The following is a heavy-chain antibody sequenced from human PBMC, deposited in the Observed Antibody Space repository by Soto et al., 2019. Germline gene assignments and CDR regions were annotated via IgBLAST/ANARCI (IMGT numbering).Heavy chain of an antibody. D-gene: IGHD3-10*01. CDR2: IYHTGTT. V-gene: IGHV4-4*02. CDR1: AGSISTTNW. J-gene: IGHJ6*02. Sequence: PSETLSLTCAVSAGSISTTNWYVWVRQPPGMGLEWIGEIYHTGTTTYNPSLKSRVTMSVDTSKNQFSLGLSFVTAADTAVYYCATSSGSAYGLDVWGPGXTVTVYS. CDR3: ATSSGSAYGLDV.